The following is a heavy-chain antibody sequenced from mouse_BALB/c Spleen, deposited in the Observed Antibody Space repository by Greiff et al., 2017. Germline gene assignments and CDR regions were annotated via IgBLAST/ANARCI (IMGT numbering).Heavy chain of an antibody. Sequence: DVMLVESGGGLVQPGGSRKLSCAASGFTFSSFGMHWVRQAPEKGLEWVAYISSGSSTIYYADTVKGRFTISRDNPKNTLFLQMTSLRSEDTAMYYCARDGNWGFWFAYWGQGTLVTVSA. CDR3: ARDGNWGFWFAY. CDR1: GFTFSSFG. J-gene: IGHJ3*01. D-gene: IGHD4-1*01. CDR2: ISSGSSTI. V-gene: IGHV5-17*02.